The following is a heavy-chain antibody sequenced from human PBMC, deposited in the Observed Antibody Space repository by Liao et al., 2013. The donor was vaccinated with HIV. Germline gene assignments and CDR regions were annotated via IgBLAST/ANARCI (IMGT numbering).Heavy chain of an antibody. Sequence: QVQLQQWGAGLLKPSETLSLTCAVYGGSFSDYYWSWIRQPPGKGLEWIGEINHSGSTNYNPSLKSRVTISVDTSKNQFSLKLSSVTAADTAVYYCAGGYFTLGIDYWGQGTLVTVSS. CDR3: AGGYFTLGIDY. CDR2: INHSGST. J-gene: IGHJ4*02. D-gene: IGHD7-27*01. CDR1: GGSFSDYY. V-gene: IGHV4-34*01.